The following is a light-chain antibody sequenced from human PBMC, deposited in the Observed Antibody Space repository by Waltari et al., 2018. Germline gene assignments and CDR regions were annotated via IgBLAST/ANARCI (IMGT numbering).Light chain of an antibody. J-gene: IGLJ2*01. CDR1: NIGNEL. V-gene: IGLV3-21*02. Sequence: SSDLTQPASVSVSPGQTARITCGGDNIGNELVNWFQQKPPQAPLLVIYVDTERPSGIPERFSGFKSGNTATLTISGVEAGDEADYYCQVWDFISDHVLFGGGTRLTVL. CDR2: VDT. CDR3: QVWDFISDHVL.